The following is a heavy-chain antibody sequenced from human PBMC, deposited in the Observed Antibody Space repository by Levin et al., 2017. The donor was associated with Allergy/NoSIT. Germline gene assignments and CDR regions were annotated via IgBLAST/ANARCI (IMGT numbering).Heavy chain of an antibody. CDR3: AKDPCSGGSGYSLNY. J-gene: IGHJ4*02. D-gene: IGHD2-15*01. CDR2: ISYDGSNK. Sequence: GESLKISCAASGFTFSSYGMHWVRQAPGKGLEWVAVISYDGSNKYYADSVKGRFTISRDNSKNTLYLQMNSLRAEDTAVYYCAKDPCSGGSGYSLNYWGQGTLVTVSS. V-gene: IGHV3-30*18. CDR1: GFTFSSYG.